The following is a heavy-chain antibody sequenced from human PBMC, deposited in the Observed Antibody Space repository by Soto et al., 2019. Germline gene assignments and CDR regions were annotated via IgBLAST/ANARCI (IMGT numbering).Heavy chain of an antibody. CDR1: GFTFSSYA. V-gene: IGHV3-23*01. J-gene: IGHJ4*02. D-gene: IGHD3-22*01. CDR2: ISGSGGST. Sequence: PGGSLRLSCAASGFTFSSYAMSWVRQAPGKGLEWVSAISGSGGSTYYADSVKGRFTISRDNSKNTLYLQMNSLRAEDTAVYYCAKPAYYDSTGYYAAPSHFDYWGQGTLVTVSS. CDR3: AKPAYYDSTGYYAAPSHFDY.